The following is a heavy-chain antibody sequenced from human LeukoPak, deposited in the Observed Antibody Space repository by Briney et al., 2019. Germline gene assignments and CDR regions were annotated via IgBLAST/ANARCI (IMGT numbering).Heavy chain of an antibody. Sequence: SETLSLTCSVSDDSITMYYWSWIRQPAGKGLEWIGRIYTSGSTNYNPSLKSRVTMSVDTSKNQFSLKLSSVTAADTAVYYCARGGARLLWFGELSPWGQGTLVTVSS. CDR1: DDSITMYY. D-gene: IGHD3-10*01. J-gene: IGHJ5*02. V-gene: IGHV4-4*07. CDR3: ARGGARLLWFGELSP. CDR2: IYTSGST.